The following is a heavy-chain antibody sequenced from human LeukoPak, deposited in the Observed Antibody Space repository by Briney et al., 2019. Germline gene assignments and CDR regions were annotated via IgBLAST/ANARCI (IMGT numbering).Heavy chain of an antibody. Sequence: GGSLRLSCAASGFTFSNFGMHWVRQAPGKGLEWVAVISYDGKNEYYTDSVKGRFTISRDNAKNTLYLQMNCLRAEDTAVYYCAKQMAVDYFDYWGQGTLVTVSS. CDR3: AKQMAVDYFDY. V-gene: IGHV3-30*18. J-gene: IGHJ4*02. D-gene: IGHD5-24*01. CDR1: GFTFSNFG. CDR2: ISYDGKNE.